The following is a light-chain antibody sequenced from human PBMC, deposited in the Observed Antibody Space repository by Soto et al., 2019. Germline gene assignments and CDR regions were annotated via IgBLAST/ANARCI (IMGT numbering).Light chain of an antibody. CDR2: DVS. V-gene: IGLV2-14*03. CDR1: SSDVGGYNY. J-gene: IGLJ2*01. Sequence: QSVLTQPASVSGSPGQSITISCTGTSSDVGGYNYVSWYQQHPGKAPKLMIYDVSNRPSGVPNRFSGSKSGNTASLTISGLQAEDEGEYYCSSYTSSSTLVFGGGTKLTVL. CDR3: SSYTSSSTLV.